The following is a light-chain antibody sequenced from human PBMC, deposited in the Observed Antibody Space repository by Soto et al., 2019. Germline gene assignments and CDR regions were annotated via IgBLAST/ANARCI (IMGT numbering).Light chain of an antibody. CDR3: QSYDSSLSVVI. Sequence: QSVLTQPPSVSGAPGQRLTISCAGTSSNIGAGFDVHWYQQLPGTAPKLLIYANDDRPSGVPDRFSGSTSGTSASLAITGLQAEDEAYYYCQSYDSSLSVVIFGGGTKVTVL. J-gene: IGLJ2*01. CDR1: SSNIGAGFD. V-gene: IGLV1-40*01. CDR2: AND.